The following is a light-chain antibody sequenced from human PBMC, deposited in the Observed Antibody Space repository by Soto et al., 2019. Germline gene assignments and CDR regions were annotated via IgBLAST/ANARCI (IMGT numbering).Light chain of an antibody. CDR3: QQYNTWLIT. Sequence: EIVMTQSPATLSVSPGERATLSCRASQSVSGNLAWYQQKPGQAPRLLIYGASTRATGIPARFSGSGSGTEFTLTISRLPSEDFAVYYCQQYNTWLITFGQGTRLEMK. CDR1: QSVSGN. V-gene: IGKV3-15*01. CDR2: GAS. J-gene: IGKJ5*01.